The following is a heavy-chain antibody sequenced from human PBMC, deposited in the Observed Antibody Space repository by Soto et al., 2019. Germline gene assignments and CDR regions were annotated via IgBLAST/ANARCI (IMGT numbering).Heavy chain of an antibody. CDR1: GGSFSGYY. CDR3: ARAKGSSYGYVGWFAP. D-gene: IGHD5-18*01. V-gene: IGHV4-34*01. J-gene: IGHJ5*02. Sequence: SETLSLTCAVYGGSFSGYYWSWIRQPPGKGLEWIGEINHSGSTNYNPSLKSRVTISVDTSKNQFSLKLSSVTAADTAVYYCARAKGSSYGYVGWFAPWGQGTLVTVSS. CDR2: INHSGST.